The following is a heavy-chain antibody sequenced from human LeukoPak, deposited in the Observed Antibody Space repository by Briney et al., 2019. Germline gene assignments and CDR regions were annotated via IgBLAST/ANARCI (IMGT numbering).Heavy chain of an antibody. Sequence: PGRSLRLSCAASGFTFSSYAMHWVRQAPGKGLEWVAVISYDGSNKYYADSVKGRFTISRDNSKNTLYLQMNSLRAEDTAVYYCARAMSIVLMVYAMDYWGPGTLVTVSS. CDR3: ARAMSIVLMVYAMDY. J-gene: IGHJ4*02. V-gene: IGHV3-30*01. CDR2: ISYDGSNK. CDR1: GFTFSSYA. D-gene: IGHD2-8*01.